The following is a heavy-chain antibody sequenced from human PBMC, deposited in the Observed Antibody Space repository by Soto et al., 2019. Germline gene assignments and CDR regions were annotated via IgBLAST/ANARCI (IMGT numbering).Heavy chain of an antibody. V-gene: IGHV4-59*08. D-gene: IGHD2-2*01. Sequence: QVQLQESGPGLVKPSETLSLTCTVSGGSISSYYWSWIRQPPGKGLEWIGYIYYSGSTNYNPSLKRRVTISVDTSQNQFSLQLSSVTAADTAVYSCASHCSSTSCRAWSFDPWGQGTLVTVSS. CDR1: GGSISSYY. CDR2: IYYSGST. J-gene: IGHJ5*02. CDR3: ASHCSSTSCRAWSFDP.